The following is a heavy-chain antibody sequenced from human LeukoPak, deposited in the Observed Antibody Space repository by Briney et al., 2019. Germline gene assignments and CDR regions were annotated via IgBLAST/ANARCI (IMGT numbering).Heavy chain of an antibody. V-gene: IGHV3-48*04. CDR3: VRAGVYYYATSDSYSRDYFDY. D-gene: IGHD3-10*01. J-gene: IGHJ4*02. CDR1: GFTFSAFS. CDR2: ISNSRTAI. Sequence: GGSLRLSCTTSGFTFSAFSFNWVRQTPGKGLEWVSYISNSRTAIYYGDSVKGRFTVSRDNAAKSVYLQMNSLRAEDTAIYYCVRAGVYYYATSDSYSRDYFDYWGPGTLVTVSS.